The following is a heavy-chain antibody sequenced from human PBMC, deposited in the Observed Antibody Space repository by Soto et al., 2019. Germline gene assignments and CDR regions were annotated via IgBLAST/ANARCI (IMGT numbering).Heavy chain of an antibody. CDR1: GFTFRSYV. D-gene: IGHD3-16*01. Sequence: QVQLVESGGGVVQPGTSLRLSCVGSGFTFRSYVIHWVRQAPGKGLEWVALTSYDGSNNFYGDSVKGRFTISRDNSRNTVELQRDSLRREDTALYYCARWGTTGGLDVWGQGTLVSVSS. V-gene: IGHV3-33*05. J-gene: IGHJ4*02. CDR3: ARWGTTGGLDV. CDR2: TSYDGSNN.